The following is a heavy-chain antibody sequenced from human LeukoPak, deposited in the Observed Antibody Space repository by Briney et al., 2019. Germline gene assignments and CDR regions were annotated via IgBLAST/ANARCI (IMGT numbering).Heavy chain of an antibody. CDR1: GFTFSSYA. J-gene: IGHJ4*02. V-gene: IGHV3-23*01. D-gene: IGHD3-22*01. CDR3: ARDYYDSSVGGDY. Sequence: GXSLRLSCAASGFTFSSYAMGWVRQAPGKGLEWVSAISGSGGSTYYADSVKGRFTISRDNSKNTLYLQMNSLRAEDTAVYYCARDYYDSSVGGDYWGQGTLVTISS. CDR2: ISGSGGST.